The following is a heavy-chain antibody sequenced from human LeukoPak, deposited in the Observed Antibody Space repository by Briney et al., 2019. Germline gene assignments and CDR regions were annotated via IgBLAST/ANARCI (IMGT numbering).Heavy chain of an antibody. CDR1: GFTFRRYW. CDR3: AKEGGNSDLDT. D-gene: IGHD2-21*01. J-gene: IGHJ5*02. Sequence: GGSLRLSCAASGFTFRRYWMYWVRQAPGKGLVWVSLINNDGNFKTYADSVKGRFTISRDNAKNILYLQMNSVGAEDTGVYYCAKEGGNSDLDTWGQGTLVTFSS. CDR2: INNDGNFK. V-gene: IGHV3-74*03.